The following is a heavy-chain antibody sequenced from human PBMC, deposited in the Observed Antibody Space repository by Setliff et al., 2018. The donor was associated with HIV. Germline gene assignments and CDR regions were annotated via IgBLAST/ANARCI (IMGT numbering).Heavy chain of an antibody. J-gene: IGHJ6*03. D-gene: IGHD1-26*01. Sequence: SETLSLTCTVSGGSISSSSYYWGWIRQPPGKGLEWIGSIFYSGSTYYNPSLKSRVTISVDTSKNQSSLKLSSLTAADTAGYYCARQPYSGTYTVYYFYMDVWGKGTTVTVSS. CDR3: ARQPYSGTYTVYYFYMDV. V-gene: IGHV4-39*01. CDR1: GGSISSSSYY. CDR2: IFYSGST.